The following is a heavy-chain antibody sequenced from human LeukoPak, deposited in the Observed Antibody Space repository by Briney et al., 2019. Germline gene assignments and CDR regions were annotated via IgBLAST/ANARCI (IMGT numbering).Heavy chain of an antibody. CDR2: IYTSGST. CDR3: ARAEGGRGYEYFQH. J-gene: IGHJ1*01. V-gene: IGHV4-61*02. D-gene: IGHD1-1*01. Sequence: SETLSLTCTVSGGSISSGSYYWRWIRQPAGKGLEWIGRIYTSGSTNYNPSLKSRVTISVDTSKNQFSLKLSSVTAADTAVYYCARAEGGRGYEYFQHWGQGTLVTVSS. CDR1: GGSISSGSYY.